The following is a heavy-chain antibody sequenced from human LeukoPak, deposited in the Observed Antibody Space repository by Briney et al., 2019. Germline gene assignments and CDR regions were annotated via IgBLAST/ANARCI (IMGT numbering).Heavy chain of an antibody. J-gene: IGHJ4*02. CDR3: ARDTLRYSSSSGIDY. V-gene: IGHV4-39*07. CDR1: GGSISSSSYY. D-gene: IGHD6-6*01. CDR2: IYYSGST. Sequence: SSETLSLTCTVSGGSISSSSYYWGWIRQPPGKGLEWIGSIYYSGSTYYNPSLKSRVTISVDTSKNQFSLKLSSVTAADTAVYYCARDTLRYSSSSGIDYWGQGTLVTVSS.